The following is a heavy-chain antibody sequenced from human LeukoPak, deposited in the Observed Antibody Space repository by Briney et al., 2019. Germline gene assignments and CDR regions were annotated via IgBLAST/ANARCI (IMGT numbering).Heavy chain of an antibody. CDR3: ARDGSPFDF. J-gene: IGHJ4*02. V-gene: IGHV3-30*04. Sequence: GGSLRLSCAASGFTFSSYAMHWVRQAPGKGLEWVAVISYDGSNKYYADSVKGRFTISRDNSKNTLYLQMNSLRAEDTAVYYCARDGSPFDFWGQGTLVTVSS. CDR1: GFTFSSYA. D-gene: IGHD3-10*01. CDR2: ISYDGSNK.